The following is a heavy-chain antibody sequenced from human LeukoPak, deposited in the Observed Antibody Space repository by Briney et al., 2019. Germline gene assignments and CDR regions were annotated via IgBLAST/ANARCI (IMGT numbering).Heavy chain of an antibody. Sequence: GESLKISCKGSGYSFTSYWIGWVRQMPGKGLEWMGFIYPGDSDTRYSLSFQGQVTFSADKSISTAYLQWSSLKASDTAMYYCARTFGDNDGNALYFDYWGQGTLVTVSS. CDR1: GYSFTSYW. D-gene: IGHD4-23*01. CDR2: IYPGDSDT. CDR3: ARTFGDNDGNALYFDY. V-gene: IGHV5-51*01. J-gene: IGHJ4*02.